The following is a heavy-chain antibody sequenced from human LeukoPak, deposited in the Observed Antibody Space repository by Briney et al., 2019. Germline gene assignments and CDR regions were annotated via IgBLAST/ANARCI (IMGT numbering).Heavy chain of an antibody. CDR2: IDDGGST. V-gene: IGHV4-34*01. J-gene: IGHJ4*02. Sequence: SETLSLTCAVYGGSFSGYYWSWIRQPPGKGLEWIGEIDDGGSTNYNPSLKSRLTILLDTSKNQFSLKVSSVSAADTAVYYCARGPLGYFDYWGQGTLVTVSS. CDR1: GGSFSGYY. CDR3: ARGPLGYFDY. D-gene: IGHD3-10*01.